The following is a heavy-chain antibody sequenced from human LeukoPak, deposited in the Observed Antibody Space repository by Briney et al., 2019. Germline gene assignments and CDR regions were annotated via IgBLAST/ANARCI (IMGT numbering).Heavy chain of an antibody. Sequence: SETLSLTCTVSGGSISSYYWSWIRQPPGKGLGWIGYIYYSGSTNYNPSLKSRVTISVDTSKNQFSLKLSSVTAADTAVYYCAGGDILTGYWFFDYWGQGTLVTVSS. J-gene: IGHJ4*02. D-gene: IGHD3-9*01. CDR2: IYYSGST. CDR1: GGSISSYY. V-gene: IGHV4-59*01. CDR3: AGGDILTGYWFFDY.